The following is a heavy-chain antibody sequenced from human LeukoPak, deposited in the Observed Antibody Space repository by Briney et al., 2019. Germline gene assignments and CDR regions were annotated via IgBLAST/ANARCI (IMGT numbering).Heavy chain of an antibody. CDR2: ISAYNGNT. D-gene: IGHD3-9*01. J-gene: IGHJ4*02. Sequence: GASVKVSCKASGYTFTSYGISWVRQAPGQGLEWMGWISAYNGNTNYAQKLQGRVTMTTDTSTSTAYMELRSLRSDDTAVYYCARGPWWNGLRYFDWLHPFDYWGQGTLVTVSS. CDR3: ARGPWWNGLRYFDWLHPFDY. V-gene: IGHV1-18*01. CDR1: GYTFTSYG.